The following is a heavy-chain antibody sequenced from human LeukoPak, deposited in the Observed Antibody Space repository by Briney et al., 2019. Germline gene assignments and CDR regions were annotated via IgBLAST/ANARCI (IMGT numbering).Heavy chain of an antibody. D-gene: IGHD3-10*01. V-gene: IGHV1-69*13. J-gene: IGHJ5*02. CDR2: IIPIFGTA. CDR1: GGTFSSYA. Sequence: GASGKVSCKASGGTFSSYAISWVRQAPGQGLEWMGGIIPIFGTANYAQKFQGRVTITADESTSTAYMELSSLGSEDTAVYYCASPYYYGSGKYNWFDPWGQGTLVTVSS. CDR3: ASPYYYGSGKYNWFDP.